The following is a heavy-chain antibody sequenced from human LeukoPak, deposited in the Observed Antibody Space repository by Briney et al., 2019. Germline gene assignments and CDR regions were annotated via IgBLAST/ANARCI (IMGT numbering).Heavy chain of an antibody. Sequence: PSETLSLTCTVSGGSISSSSYYWGWIRQPPGKGLEWIGSIYYSGSTYYNPSLKSRVTISVDTSKNQFSLKLSSVTAADTAVYYCARGQEVLWFGELLFFGAAFDYWGQGTLVTVSS. CDR3: ARGQEVLWFGELLFFGAAFDY. CDR1: GGSISSSSYY. J-gene: IGHJ4*02. V-gene: IGHV4-39*07. D-gene: IGHD3-10*01. CDR2: IYYSGST.